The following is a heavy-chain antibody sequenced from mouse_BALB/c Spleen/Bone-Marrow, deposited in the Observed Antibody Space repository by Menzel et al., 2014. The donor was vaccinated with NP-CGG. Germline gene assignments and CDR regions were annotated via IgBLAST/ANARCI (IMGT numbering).Heavy chain of an antibody. J-gene: IGHJ2*01. D-gene: IGHD1-1*01. Sequence: EVKLVESGGDLVKPGGSLKLSCAASGFTFSSYGMSWVRQTPDKRLEWVATISSGGCYTYYPDSVKGRFTISRDNAKNTLYLQMSSLKSEDTAMCYCARPTTVVATGGSFDYWGQGTTLTVSS. CDR2: ISSGGCYT. CDR3: ARPTTVVATGGSFDY. V-gene: IGHV5-6*01. CDR1: GFTFSSYG.